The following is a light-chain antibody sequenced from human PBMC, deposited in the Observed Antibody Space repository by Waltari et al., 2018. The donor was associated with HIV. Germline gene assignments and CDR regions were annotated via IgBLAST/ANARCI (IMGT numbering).Light chain of an antibody. J-gene: IGLJ2*01. CDR1: SGHSNHD. CDR2: VDSDGSH. V-gene: IGLV4-69*01. CDR3: QTWGSGIHVV. Sequence: QLALTQSPSASPSVGAPVNPTCTLSSGHSNHDIAWHQQQPEKGPRYGMKVDSDGSHKKEDGVPDRFSGSSSGAERYLTISSLQSEDEGDYYCQTWGSGIHVVFGGGTKVTVL.